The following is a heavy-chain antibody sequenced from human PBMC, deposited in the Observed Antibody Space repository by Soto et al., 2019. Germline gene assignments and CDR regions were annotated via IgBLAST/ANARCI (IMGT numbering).Heavy chain of an antibody. V-gene: IGHV4-59*01. Sequence: SETLSLTCIVSGGSMSSNYWIWIRQSPGKGLEWIGFVYYGGTNYNPSFESRVTMSVDTPKKQFSLELGSVTAADTAVYYCVSYRGAFYFEYWGPGTLVTVSS. CDR2: VYYGGT. D-gene: IGHD4-4*01. CDR3: VSYRGAFYFEY. J-gene: IGHJ4*02. CDR1: GGSMSSNY.